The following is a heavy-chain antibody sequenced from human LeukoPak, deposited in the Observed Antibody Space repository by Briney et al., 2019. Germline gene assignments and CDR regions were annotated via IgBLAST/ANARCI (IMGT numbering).Heavy chain of an antibody. Sequence: GASVKVSCKASGYTFTSYDINWVRQAPGQGLEWMGRIIPIFGTANYAQKFQGRVTITTDESTSTAYMELSSLRSEDTAVYYCARDPDSSGYQNWGQGTLVTVSS. J-gene: IGHJ4*02. CDR2: IIPIFGTA. CDR3: ARDPDSSGYQN. D-gene: IGHD3-22*01. CDR1: GYTFTSYD. V-gene: IGHV1-69*05.